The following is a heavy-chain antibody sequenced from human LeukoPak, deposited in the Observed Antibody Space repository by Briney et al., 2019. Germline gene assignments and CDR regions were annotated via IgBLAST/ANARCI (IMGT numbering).Heavy chain of an antibody. V-gene: IGHV4-39*07. D-gene: IGHD3-22*01. J-gene: IGHJ1*01. CDR1: GGSISSSSYY. CDR2: IYYSGST. Sequence: PSETLSLTCTVSGGSISSSSYYWGWVRQPPGKGLEWIGSIYYSGSTYYNPSLKSRVTISVDTSKNQFSLKLSSVTAADTAVYYCGRYYDSFGYFQHWGQGTLVTVSS. CDR3: GRYYDSFGYFQH.